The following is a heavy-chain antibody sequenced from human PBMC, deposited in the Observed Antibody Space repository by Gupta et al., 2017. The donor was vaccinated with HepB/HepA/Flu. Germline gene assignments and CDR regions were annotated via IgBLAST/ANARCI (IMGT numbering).Heavy chain of an antibody. J-gene: IGHJ3*02. Sequence: QVQLVQSGSEVKKPGSSVKVSCKASGGTFSSYAISWVRQAPGQGLEWMGGSITIFGTANYAKKCQGRGTITADKSTRTADRELSSLRSEETAVYDCESRYFSSTSGAIMGAFDIGCQGTMVTVSS. CDR1: GGTFSSYA. CDR3: ESRYFSSTSGAIMGAFDI. D-gene: IGHD2-2*01. V-gene: IGHV1-69*06. CDR2: SITIFGTA.